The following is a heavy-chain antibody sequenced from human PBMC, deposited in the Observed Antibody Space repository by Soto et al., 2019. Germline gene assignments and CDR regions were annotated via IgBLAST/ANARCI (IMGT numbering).Heavy chain of an antibody. CDR2: IYHSGST. CDR1: GGSISSSSHY. D-gene: IGHD3-10*01. CDR3: ARSGGSGSYFDY. Sequence: SETLSLTCTVSGGSISSSSHYWGWIRQPPGKGLEWIGTIYHSGSTYCNPSLKSRGTISVDTSGNQFSLKLSSVTAADTSVFYCARSGGSGSYFDYWGQGTLVTVSS. J-gene: IGHJ4*02. V-gene: IGHV4-39*01.